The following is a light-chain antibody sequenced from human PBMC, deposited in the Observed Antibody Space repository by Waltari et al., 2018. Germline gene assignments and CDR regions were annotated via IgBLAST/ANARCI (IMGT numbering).Light chain of an antibody. J-gene: IGKJ2*01. V-gene: IGKV1-33*01. CDR1: PDISHY. Sequence: DIQMTQSPSSLSASVGDRVTITCQASPDISHYLNWYQQKTGKAPKLQIYDASKLETGVPSRFSGSGSGTDFTFTISSLQPEDIATYYCQQYDNLPYTFGQGTKLEIK. CDR3: QQYDNLPYT. CDR2: DAS.